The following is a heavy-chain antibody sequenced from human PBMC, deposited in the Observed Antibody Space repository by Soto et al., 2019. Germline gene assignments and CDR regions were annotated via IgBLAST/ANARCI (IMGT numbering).Heavy chain of an antibody. V-gene: IGHV4-4*02. CDR3: ASRDPGTSVDY. J-gene: IGHJ4*02. D-gene: IGHD1-7*01. Sequence: PXETLSLTCTVSGVSFTSNNWWTWVRQPPGQGLEWIGEIYRTGSTNYNPSLKSRVTIPLDKSENQFSLKVTSLTAADTAVYYCASRDPGTSVDYWGQGTLVTVS. CDR2: IYRTGST. CDR1: GVSFTSNNW.